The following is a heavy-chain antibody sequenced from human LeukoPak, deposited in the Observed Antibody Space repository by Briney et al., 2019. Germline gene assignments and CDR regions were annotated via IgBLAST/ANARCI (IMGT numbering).Heavy chain of an antibody. V-gene: IGHV3-11*01. CDR1: GFTFSNYY. CDR3: ARAVERSLDY. J-gene: IGHJ4*02. CDR2: ISSTDSTM. Sequence: GGSLRLSCAASGFTFSNYYMTWLRQAPGKGLEWVSHISSTDSTMYYADSVKGRFTISRDNTKNSLFLQMNSLRAEDTAMYYCARAVERSLDYWGQGTLVTVSS.